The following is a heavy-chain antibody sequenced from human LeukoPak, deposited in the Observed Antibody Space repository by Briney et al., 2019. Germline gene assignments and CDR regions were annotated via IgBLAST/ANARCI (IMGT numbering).Heavy chain of an antibody. J-gene: IGHJ4*02. CDR1: GFTFSSYW. Sequence: GGSLRLSCAASGFTFSSYWMHWVRQAPGKGLVWVSGINSDGSSTNYADSVKGRFTISRDNAKNTLYLQMNGLRAEDTAVYYCARDYGSMETDYWGQGTLVTVSS. V-gene: IGHV3-74*01. CDR3: ARDYGSMETDY. CDR2: INSDGSST. D-gene: IGHD2/OR15-2a*01.